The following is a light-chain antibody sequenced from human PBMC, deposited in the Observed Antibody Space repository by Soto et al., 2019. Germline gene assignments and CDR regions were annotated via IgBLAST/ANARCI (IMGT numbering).Light chain of an antibody. CDR2: NDN. J-gene: IGLJ3*02. Sequence: QSELTQPPSASGAPGQRVTISCSGSSSNIGSNPVNWYQHLPGTAPRLLIYNDNQRPSGVPACFSGSRSGTSASLAIRGLQSEDEADYYCAPWDDSLNGPVFGGGTKLAVL. CDR3: APWDDSLNGPV. V-gene: IGLV1-44*01. CDR1: SSNIGSNP.